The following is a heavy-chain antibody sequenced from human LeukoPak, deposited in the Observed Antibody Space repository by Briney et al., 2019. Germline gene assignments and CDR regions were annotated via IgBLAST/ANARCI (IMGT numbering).Heavy chain of an antibody. V-gene: IGHV1-2*02. CDR1: GYTFTGYY. Sequence: ASVKVSCKSSGYTFTGYYMYWVRQPPGQGLEWMGWINPNSGATNYAEKFQGRVTMTRDTSLSTGYMELSRLRSDDTAVYYCATPSESGWASDFWGQGTLVTVSS. CDR2: INPNSGAT. CDR3: ATPSESGWASDF. J-gene: IGHJ4*02. D-gene: IGHD6-19*01.